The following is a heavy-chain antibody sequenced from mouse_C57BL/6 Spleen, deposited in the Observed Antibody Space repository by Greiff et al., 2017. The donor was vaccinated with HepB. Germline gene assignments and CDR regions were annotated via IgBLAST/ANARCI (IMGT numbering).Heavy chain of an antibody. V-gene: IGHV5-17*01. CDR3: ARRGITTVVAKEKILAWFAY. D-gene: IGHD1-1*01. CDR1: GFTFSDYG. Sequence: EVQVVESGGGLVKPGGSLKLSCAASGFTFSDYGMHWVRQAPEKGLEWVAYISSGSSTIYYADTVKGRFTISRDNAKNTLFLQMASLRSEDTAMYYSARRGITTVVAKEKILAWFAYWGQGTLVTVSA. CDR2: ISSGSSTI. J-gene: IGHJ3*01.